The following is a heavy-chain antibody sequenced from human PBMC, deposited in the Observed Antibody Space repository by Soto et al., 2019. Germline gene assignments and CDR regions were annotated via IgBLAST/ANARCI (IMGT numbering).Heavy chain of an antibody. J-gene: IGHJ4*02. CDR3: ATSFIAATEFDY. D-gene: IGHD6-13*01. CDR1: GYTFTSYG. CDR2: ISAYNGNT. V-gene: IGHV1-18*01. Sequence: AASVKVSCKASGYTFTSYGISWVRQAPGQGLEWMGWISAYNGNTNYAQKLQGRVTMTTDTSTSTAYMELRSLRSDDTAVYYCATSFIAATEFDYWGQGTLVTVSS.